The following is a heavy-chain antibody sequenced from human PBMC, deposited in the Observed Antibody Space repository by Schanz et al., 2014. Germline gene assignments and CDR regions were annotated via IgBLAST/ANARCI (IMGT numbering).Heavy chain of an antibody. Sequence: QVQLQESGPGLVKPSETLSLTCTVSGVSIGGYYWSWIRQPPGKGLEWIGYIFFSGSTTYNPSFNGGGTISVDMSKTHSALTLRSVTAADTAVYYCYGMDVWGQGTTVTVSS. CDR1: GVSIGGYY. CDR2: IFFSGST. CDR3: YGMDV. V-gene: IGHV4-4*09. J-gene: IGHJ6*02.